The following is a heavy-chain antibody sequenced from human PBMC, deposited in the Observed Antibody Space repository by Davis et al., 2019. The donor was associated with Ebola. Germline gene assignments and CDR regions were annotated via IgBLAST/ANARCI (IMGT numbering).Heavy chain of an antibody. V-gene: IGHV3-11*04. CDR2: ISSSGSTI. CDR3: ARSILLWTRDI. D-gene: IGHD3-10*01. Sequence: GESLKISCATSGFTFSTYWMSWIRQAPGKGLEWVSYISSSGSTIYYADSVKGRFTISRDNAKNSLYLQMNSLRAEDAAVYYCARSILLWTRDIWGQGTMVTVSS. J-gene: IGHJ3*02. CDR1: GFTFSTYW.